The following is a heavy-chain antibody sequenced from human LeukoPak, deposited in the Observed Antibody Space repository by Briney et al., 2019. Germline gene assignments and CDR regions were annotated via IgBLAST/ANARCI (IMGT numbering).Heavy chain of an antibody. CDR3: ASISLWGNWFDP. Sequence: PSETLSLTCTVTGGSISSYYWSWIRQPAGKGLEWIGRIYTSGSTNYNPSLKSRVTMSVDTSKNQFSLKLSSVTAADTAVYYCASISLWGNWFDPWGQGTLVTVSS. D-gene: IGHD7-27*01. CDR2: IYTSGST. V-gene: IGHV4-4*07. CDR1: GGSISSYY. J-gene: IGHJ5*02.